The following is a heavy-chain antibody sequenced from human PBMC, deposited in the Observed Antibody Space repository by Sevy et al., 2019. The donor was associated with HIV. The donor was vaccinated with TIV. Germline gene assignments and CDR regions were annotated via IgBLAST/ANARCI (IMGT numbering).Heavy chain of an antibody. CDR2: FSFGCGRI. J-gene: IGHJ4*02. V-gene: IGHV3-23*01. Sequence: GGSLRLSCEASGFTFSKYSMSWVRQAPGKGLEWVSTFSFGCGRINYADSVKGRFTISRDDSKNTLYLQMNSLRAEDTAVYYCAKEGCTKPHDYWGQGTLVTVSS. CDR3: AKEGCTKPHDY. CDR1: GFTFSKYS. D-gene: IGHD2-8*01.